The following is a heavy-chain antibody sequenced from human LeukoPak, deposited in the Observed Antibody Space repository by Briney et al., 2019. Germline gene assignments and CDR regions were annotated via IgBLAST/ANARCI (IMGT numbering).Heavy chain of an antibody. CDR3: ARQVPAAGIDY. J-gene: IGHJ4*02. CDR1: AFTLSNYV. D-gene: IGHD6-13*01. Sequence: GGSLTLSCLASAFTLSNYVMNWVRPAPGKVLEWVSRISVSGGSTDYTDSVKGRFTISRDKSKSTLYLQMNSLRAEDTAVYYCARQVPAAGIDYWGQGTLVTVSS. CDR2: ISVSGGST. V-gene: IGHV3-23*01.